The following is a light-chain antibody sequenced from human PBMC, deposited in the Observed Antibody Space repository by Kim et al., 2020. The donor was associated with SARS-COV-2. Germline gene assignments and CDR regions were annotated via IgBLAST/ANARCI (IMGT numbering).Light chain of an antibody. CDR2: EDH. CDR3: QSYDATIRV. CDR1: GGSIATNY. J-gene: IGLJ3*02. Sequence: GKTVTISCPRTGGSIATNYVHWYQLRPGSAPTIVIYEDHQRPSGVPERFSGSIDPSSNSASLTISGLETEDEADYYCQSYDATIRVFGGGTQLTVL. V-gene: IGLV6-57*03.